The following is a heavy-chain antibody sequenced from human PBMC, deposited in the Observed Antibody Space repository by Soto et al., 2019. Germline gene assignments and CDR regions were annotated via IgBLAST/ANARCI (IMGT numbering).Heavy chain of an antibody. CDR2: LNGGTGQT. Sequence: ASVKVSCKASGYTFSTYAIHWVRQAPGQSLEWMGWLNGGTGQTRYSQRFQDRVTITRDTSASIAYMEVSSLRPEDTAVYYCARGKGMEENYYYYGMDIWGQGTTVTVSS. J-gene: IGHJ6*02. V-gene: IGHV1-3*01. D-gene: IGHD1-1*01. CDR3: ARGKGMEENYYYYGMDI. CDR1: GYTFSTYA.